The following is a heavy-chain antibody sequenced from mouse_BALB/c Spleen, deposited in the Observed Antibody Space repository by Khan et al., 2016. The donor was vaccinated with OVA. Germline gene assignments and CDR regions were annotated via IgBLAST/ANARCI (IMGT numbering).Heavy chain of an antibody. J-gene: IGHJ2*01. Sequence: DVQLQESGPGLVKPSQSLSLTCTVTGYSITSGYGWNWIRQFPGNKLEWMGYISYSCSTNYNPSLHSRISITRDTSKNQFFLQLNSVTTEDTATYYCARTARIKYWGQGTTLTVSS. CDR1: GYSITSGYG. CDR2: ISYSCST. V-gene: IGHV3-2*02. D-gene: IGHD1-2*01. CDR3: ARTARIKY.